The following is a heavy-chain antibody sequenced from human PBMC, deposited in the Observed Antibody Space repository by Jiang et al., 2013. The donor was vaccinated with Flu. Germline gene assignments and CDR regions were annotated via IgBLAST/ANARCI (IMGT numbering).Heavy chain of an antibody. Sequence: TSQTLSLTCVISGDSVSSSSATWNWIRQSPSRGLEWLGRTYYRSKWYNDYAESVKGRITIIPDTSKNQFSLQLNSVAPEDTAIYYCAGYYSGGHYGMDVWGQGTTVTVSS. V-gene: IGHV6-1*01. CDR1: GDSVSSSSAT. CDR3: AGYYSGGHYGMDV. D-gene: IGHD6-19*01. J-gene: IGHJ6*02. CDR2: TYYRSKWYN.